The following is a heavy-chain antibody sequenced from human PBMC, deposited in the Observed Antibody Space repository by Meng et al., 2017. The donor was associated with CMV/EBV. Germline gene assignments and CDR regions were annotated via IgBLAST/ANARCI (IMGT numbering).Heavy chain of an antibody. CDR3: ARDGPYGDPLHY. V-gene: IGHV3-66*02. CDR2: IYGGGST. Sequence: GESLKISCAASRFTVSSYYMSWVRQAPGKGLEWVSVIYGGGSTYYADSVKGRFTISRDNSKNTLYLQMNSLRAEDTAVYYCARDGPYGDPLHYWGQGTLVTVSS. J-gene: IGHJ4*02. D-gene: IGHD4-17*01. CDR1: RFTVSSYY.